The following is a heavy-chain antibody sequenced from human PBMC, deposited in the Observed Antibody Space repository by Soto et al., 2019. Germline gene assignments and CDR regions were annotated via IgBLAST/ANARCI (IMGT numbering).Heavy chain of an antibody. J-gene: IGHJ4*02. Sequence: EVQLVESWGGLVQPGGSLRLSCAASGFTVSSYYMSWFRQAPGKGLEWVSVIYSAGSADFADSVKGRFTISRDNSKNTLYLQMSSLRAEDTAVYYCARVPSSSYHYFDYWGQGTLVTVSS. CDR2: IYSAGSA. V-gene: IGHV3-66*01. CDR1: GFTVSSYY. D-gene: IGHD2-2*01. CDR3: ARVPSSSYHYFDY.